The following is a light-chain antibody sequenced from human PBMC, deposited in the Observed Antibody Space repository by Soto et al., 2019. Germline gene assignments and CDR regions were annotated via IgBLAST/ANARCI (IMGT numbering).Light chain of an antibody. CDR2: DAS. CDR1: QSVRSN. CDR3: QQYGSSPPT. Sequence: EKVMTQSPATLSVSPGERATLSCGASQSVRSNVAWYQQKPGQPPRLLIYDASTRATGIPSRFSGSGSGTEFTLTISSLKSEDFAVYYCQQYGSSPPTFGQGTKVDIK. V-gene: IGKV3-15*01. J-gene: IGKJ1*01.